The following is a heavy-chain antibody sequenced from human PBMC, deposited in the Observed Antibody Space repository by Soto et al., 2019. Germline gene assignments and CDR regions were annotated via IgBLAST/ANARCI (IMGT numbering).Heavy chain of an antibody. Sequence: QVRLVQSGAEVKKPGSSVKVSCKASGGTFSSYTISWVRQAPGQGLEWMGRIIPILGIANYAQKFQGRVTITADKSTSTAYMELSSLRSEDTAVYYCAGGYYDSSGPGWFDPWGQGTLVTVSS. CDR1: GGTFSSYT. J-gene: IGHJ5*02. CDR3: AGGYYDSSGPGWFDP. CDR2: IIPILGIA. V-gene: IGHV1-69*02. D-gene: IGHD3-22*01.